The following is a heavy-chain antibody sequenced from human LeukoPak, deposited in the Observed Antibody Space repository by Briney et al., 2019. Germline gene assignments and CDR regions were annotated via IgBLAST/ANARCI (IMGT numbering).Heavy chain of an antibody. CDR2: ISPYNGKT. V-gene: IGHV1-18*04. J-gene: IGHJ3*02. Sequence: ASVKVSCKASGYTFTGYYMHWVRQAPGQGLEWMGWISPYNGKTNYAQKVQGRVTMTTDTSTSTAYMDLRSLRSDDTAVYYCARSYFYDSGGSPNAFDIWGQGTMVTVSS. D-gene: IGHD3-22*01. CDR3: ARSYFYDSGGSPNAFDI. CDR1: GYTFTGYY.